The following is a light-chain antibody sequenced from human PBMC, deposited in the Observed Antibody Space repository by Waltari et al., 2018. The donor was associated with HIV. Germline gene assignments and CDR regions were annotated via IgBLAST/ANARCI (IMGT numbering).Light chain of an antibody. V-gene: IGKV1-39*01. CDR1: QSISSY. CDR3: QQSYSTPPT. Sequence: DIQMTQSPSSLSASVGDRVTITCRAIQSISSYLNWYQQKPGKAPKLLIYAASSLQSGVPSRFSGSGSGTDFTLTISSLQPEEFATYYCQQSYSTPPTFGGGTKVEIK. CDR2: AAS. J-gene: IGKJ4*01.